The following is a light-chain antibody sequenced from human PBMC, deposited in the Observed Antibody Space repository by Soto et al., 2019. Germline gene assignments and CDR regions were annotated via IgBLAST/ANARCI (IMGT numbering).Light chain of an antibody. J-gene: IGLJ2*01. CDR3: SPYGNAGHRAVVI. V-gene: IGLV2-14*01. CDR1: TSDVVGYNY. Sequence: QSALTQPASVSGSPGQPITISCTGTTSDVVGYNYVSWYQHRPGKAPKLLIYEGSNRPSGGSSRFSGSKSGATASLTISGLQAEDDADYYCSPYGNAGHRAVVIFGGGTKLTVL. CDR2: EGS.